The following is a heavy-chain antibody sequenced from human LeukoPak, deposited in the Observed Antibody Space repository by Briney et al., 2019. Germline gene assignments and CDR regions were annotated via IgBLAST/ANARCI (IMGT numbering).Heavy chain of an antibody. CDR1: GFTFSSYA. Sequence: GGSLRLSCAASGFTFSSYAMSWVRQAPWKGLEWVSAISGSGGSTYYADSVKGRFTISRDNSKNTLYLQMNSLRAEDTAVYYCAKVSGLIAARHYFDYWGQGTLVTVSS. J-gene: IGHJ4*02. D-gene: IGHD6-6*01. CDR3: AKVSGLIAARHYFDY. V-gene: IGHV3-23*01. CDR2: ISGSGGST.